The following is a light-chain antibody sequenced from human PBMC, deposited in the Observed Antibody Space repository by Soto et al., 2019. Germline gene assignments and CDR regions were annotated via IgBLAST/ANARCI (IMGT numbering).Light chain of an antibody. J-gene: IGLJ1*01. CDR2: DDS. Sequence: SYDLTQPPSMSVAPGQTARITCGGNNIGSKTVHWYQQKAGQAPVLVVYDDSDRPSGIPERFSGSNSANTATLTISRVEAGDEADYYCQVCDVSTVHYVFGTGTKVTVL. CDR3: QVCDVSTVHYV. CDR1: NIGSKT. V-gene: IGLV3-21*02.